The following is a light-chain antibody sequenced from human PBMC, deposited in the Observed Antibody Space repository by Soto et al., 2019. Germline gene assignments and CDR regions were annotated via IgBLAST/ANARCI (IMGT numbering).Light chain of an antibody. CDR3: QTWGTGVL. CDR2: LNYDGTH. CDR1: SAYSTYA. V-gene: IGLV4-69*01. J-gene: IGLJ2*01. Sequence: QPVLTQSPSASASLGASVKLTCSLRSAYSTYAIAWHQQQPGKGPRFLMRLNYDGTHTKGDGIPDRFSGSSSGTERYLIISSLQSEDGAEYYCQTWGTGVLFGGGTKLTVL.